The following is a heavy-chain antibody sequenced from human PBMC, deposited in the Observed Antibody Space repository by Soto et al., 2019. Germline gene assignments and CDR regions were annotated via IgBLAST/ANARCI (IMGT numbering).Heavy chain of an antibody. V-gene: IGHV3-23*01. CDR3: ARRSSGWFFDY. CDR1: GFTFSSYA. J-gene: IGHJ4*02. Sequence: EVQLLESGGGLVQPGGSRRLSCAASGFTFSSYAMSWVRQAPGKGLEWVSVISGSGDSTYYADSVKGRFTISRDNSKSKLYLQMNSLRAEDTDVYYGARRSSGWFFDYWGQGTLVTVSS. D-gene: IGHD6-19*01. CDR2: ISGSGDST.